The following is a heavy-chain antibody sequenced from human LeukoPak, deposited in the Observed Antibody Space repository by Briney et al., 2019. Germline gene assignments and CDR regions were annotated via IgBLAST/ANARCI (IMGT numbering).Heavy chain of an antibody. J-gene: IGHJ3*02. CDR2: IYSGGST. CDR3: ARGGSYLSAFDI. V-gene: IGHV3-53*01. CDR1: GFTVSSNY. D-gene: IGHD3-16*02. Sequence: GGSLRLSCAASGFTVSSNYMSWVRQAPGKGLEWVSIIYSGGSTFYADSVKGRLTISRDNSKNTLYLQMNSLRAEDTAVYYCARGGSYLSAFDIWGQGTVVTVSS.